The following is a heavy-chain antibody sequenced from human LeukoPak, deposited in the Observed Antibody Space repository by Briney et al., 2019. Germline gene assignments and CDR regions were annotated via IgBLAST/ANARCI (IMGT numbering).Heavy chain of an antibody. Sequence: PGGSLRLSCAASGFTFSSYAMSWVRQAPGKGLEWVSAISASGPSTYYADSVKGRFTISRDKSKNTLYLQMNSLRAEDTAVYYCASNWVVTAIPQNYYYYGMDVWGQGTTVTVSS. CDR2: ISASGPST. J-gene: IGHJ6*02. D-gene: IGHD2-21*02. CDR3: ASNWVVTAIPQNYYYYGMDV. CDR1: GFTFSSYA. V-gene: IGHV3-23*01.